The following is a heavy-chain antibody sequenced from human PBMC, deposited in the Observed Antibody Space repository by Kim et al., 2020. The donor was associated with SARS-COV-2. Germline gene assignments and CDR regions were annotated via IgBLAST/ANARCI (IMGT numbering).Heavy chain of an antibody. CDR3: SSRPD. V-gene: IGHV3-7*01. J-gene: IGHJ4*02. Sequence: IKQEGSGKHYVDAGKGRFTISRDNAKNSLYLQMNSLRTEDTAVYYCSSRPDGGQGTLVTVSS. CDR2: IKQEGSGK.